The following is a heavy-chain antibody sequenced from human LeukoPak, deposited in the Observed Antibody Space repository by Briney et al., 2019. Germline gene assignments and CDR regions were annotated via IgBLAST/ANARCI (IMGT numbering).Heavy chain of an antibody. V-gene: IGHV4-59*12. J-gene: IGHJ3*02. Sequence: PSETLSLTCTVSGGSINNYYWSWIRQPPGKGLEWIGYIGYRGSTNYNPSLKSRVSISVDTSKNQFSLKLSSVTAADTAVYYCARPEATETDAFDIWGQGTMVTVSS. CDR1: GGSINNYY. CDR2: IGYRGST. D-gene: IGHD1-14*01. CDR3: ARPEATETDAFDI.